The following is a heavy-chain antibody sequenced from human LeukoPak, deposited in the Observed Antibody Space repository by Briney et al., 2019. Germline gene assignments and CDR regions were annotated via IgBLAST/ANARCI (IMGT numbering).Heavy chain of an antibody. D-gene: IGHD2-8*02. V-gene: IGHV3-30*02. CDR1: GFTFSSSA. CDR2: IAHHGSDK. Sequence: PGGSLRLSCAASGFTFSSSAMHWVRQGPGKGLEWVAYIAHHGSDKYYAGSVKGRFTISRDNSKRTLSLQINSLRPDDTAVYYCAKDGSWSCTDWGQGTLVTVSS. J-gene: IGHJ4*02. CDR3: AKDGSWSCTD.